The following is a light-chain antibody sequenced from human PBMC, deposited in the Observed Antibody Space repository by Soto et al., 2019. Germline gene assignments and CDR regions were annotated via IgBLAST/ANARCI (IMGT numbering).Light chain of an antibody. CDR2: AAS. CDR3: QQLNSYPLT. J-gene: IGKJ4*01. CDR1: QGIKSF. V-gene: IGKV1-9*01. Sequence: DIPLTQSPSFLPASVGDRVTITCRASQGIKSFLAWFQQKPGKAPNLLISAASTLQSGVPSRFSGSGSGTEFTLTISGLQPEDVATYYCQQLNSYPLTFGGGTKVEIK.